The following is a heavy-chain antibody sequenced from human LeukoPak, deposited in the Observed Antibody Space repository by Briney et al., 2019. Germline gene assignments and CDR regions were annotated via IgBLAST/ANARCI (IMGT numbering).Heavy chain of an antibody. V-gene: IGHV4-38-2*02. Sequence: ASETLSLTCTVAAYSISSGYYWAWIRQPPGQGLAWIGSIYHSGSTYYNPSLKSRVTISVDTSKNQFSLKLSSVTAADTAVYYCARVLIVSWELLGIDYWGQGTLVTVSS. CDR2: IYHSGST. CDR3: ARVLIVSWELLGIDY. D-gene: IGHD1-26*01. CDR1: AYSISSGYY. J-gene: IGHJ4*02.